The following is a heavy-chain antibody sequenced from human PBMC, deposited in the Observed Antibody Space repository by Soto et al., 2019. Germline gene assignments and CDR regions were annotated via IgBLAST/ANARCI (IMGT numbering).Heavy chain of an antibody. CDR3: ATSYDSGFDP. J-gene: IGHJ5*02. CDR1: GYSFSTYD. D-gene: IGHD3-3*01. CDR2: ISPKNGNT. Sequence: LLLQCGAELKKPGASVKISCKASGYSFSTYDISWLRQAPGQGPEWMGRISPKNGNTNYAQNFQDRVTMTADTSSSTAYMELRGLRSDDTAKYYCATSYDSGFDPWGQGTLVTVSS. V-gene: IGHV1-18*04.